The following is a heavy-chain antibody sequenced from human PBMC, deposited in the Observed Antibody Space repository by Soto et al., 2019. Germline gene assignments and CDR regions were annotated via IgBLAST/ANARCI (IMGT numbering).Heavy chain of an antibody. D-gene: IGHD2-15*01. V-gene: IGHV1-18*01. CDR1: GYIFSNYD. CDR2: IGPYNGNT. Sequence: QVQLVQSGAEVKKPGASVKVSCQASGYIFSNYDISWVRQAPGQGLEWMGWIGPYNGNTDHAQNFQGRVTMTTDTSTNTAYMELRSLRSDDTAFYYCARCYCSVGSCFTCWHFDLWGRGTLVTVSS. CDR3: ARCYCSVGSCFTCWHFDL. J-gene: IGHJ2*01.